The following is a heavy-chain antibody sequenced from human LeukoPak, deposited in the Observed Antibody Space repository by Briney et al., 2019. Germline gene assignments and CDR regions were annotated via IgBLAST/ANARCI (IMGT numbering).Heavy chain of an antibody. CDR2: ISSSSSYI. V-gene: IGHV3-21*04. CDR3: AKEYGYTYGEFDY. Sequence: GGSLRLSCAASGFTFSSYSRNWVRQAPGKGLEWVSSISSSSSYIYYADSVKGRFTISRDNSKNTLYLQMNSLRAEDTAVYYCAKEYGYTYGEFDYWGQGTLVTVSS. CDR1: GFTFSSYS. D-gene: IGHD5-18*01. J-gene: IGHJ4*02.